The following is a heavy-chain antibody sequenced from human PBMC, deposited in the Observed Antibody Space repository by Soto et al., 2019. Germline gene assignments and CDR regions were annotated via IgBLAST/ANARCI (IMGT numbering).Heavy chain of an antibody. CDR3: ASDPPGDGGNSNY. Sequence: EVQLVESGGGLVQPGGSLRLSCAASGFTFSSYWMHWVRQAPGKGLVWVSRINSDGSSTSYADSVKGRFTISRDNAKNTLYLQMNSLRAEDTAVYYWASDPPGDGGNSNYWGQGTLVTVSS. V-gene: IGHV3-74*01. CDR2: INSDGSST. J-gene: IGHJ4*02. D-gene: IGHD2-21*02. CDR1: GFTFSSYW.